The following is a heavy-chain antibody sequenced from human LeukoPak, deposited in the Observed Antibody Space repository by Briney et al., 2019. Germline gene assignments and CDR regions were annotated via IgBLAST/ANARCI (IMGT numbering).Heavy chain of an antibody. CDR2: IYTSGSS. V-gene: IGHV4-4*09. J-gene: IGHJ5*02. Sequence: SETLSLTCTVSGGSINSYYWTRIRQPPGKGLEWIGYIYTSGSSNYNPSLRSRVTISVDTSKNQFSLRLTSVTAADTAVYYCARWEGNWFDPWGQGTLATVSS. CDR3: ARWEGNWFDP. D-gene: IGHD1-26*01. CDR1: GGSINSYY.